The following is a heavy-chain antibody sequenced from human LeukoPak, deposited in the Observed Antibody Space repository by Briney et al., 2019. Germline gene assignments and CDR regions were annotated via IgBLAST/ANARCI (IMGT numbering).Heavy chain of an antibody. Sequence: PGGSLRLSCAASGFTVSSNYMSWVRQAPGKGLEWVSRINSDGSGTTYADSVKSRFTISRDNAKNTLYLQMSSLRVEDTAVYYCANGYTSTYYNALDIRGQGTMVTVSS. CDR2: INSDGSGT. CDR3: ANGYTSTYYNALDI. V-gene: IGHV3-74*01. CDR1: GFTVSSNY. D-gene: IGHD3-16*01. J-gene: IGHJ3*02.